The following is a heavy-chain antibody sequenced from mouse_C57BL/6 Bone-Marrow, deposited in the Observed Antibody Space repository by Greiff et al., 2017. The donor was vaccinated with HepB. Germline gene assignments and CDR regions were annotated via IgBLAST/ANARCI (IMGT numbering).Heavy chain of an antibody. CDR3: ARRPGDGYFYAMDY. J-gene: IGHJ4*01. CDR2: INPNNSGT. V-gene: IGHV1-18*01. D-gene: IGHD2-3*01. CDR1: GYTFTDYN. Sequence: VQLQQSGPELVKPGASVKIPCKASGYTFTDYNMDWVKQSHGKSLEWIGDINPNNSGTIYNQKFKGKATLTVDKSSSTAYMELRSLTSEDTAVYYCARRPGDGYFYAMDYWGQGTSVTVSS.